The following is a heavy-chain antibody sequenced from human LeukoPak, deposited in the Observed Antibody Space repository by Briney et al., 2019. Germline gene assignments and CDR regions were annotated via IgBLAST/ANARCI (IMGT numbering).Heavy chain of an antibody. CDR2: IRFDGSKK. CDR1: GFTFSSYA. D-gene: IGHD3-10*01. CDR3: AKGSNLDERYFQH. Sequence: AGTLRLSCAAYGFTFSSYAMHWVRQAPGKGLEWVAFIRFDGSKKDYVDTGKGRLSISSDNSKNKLYLQMNSPKAEDTAVYYCAKGSNLDERYFQHWGQGTMVTVSS. J-gene: IGHJ1*01. V-gene: IGHV3-30*02.